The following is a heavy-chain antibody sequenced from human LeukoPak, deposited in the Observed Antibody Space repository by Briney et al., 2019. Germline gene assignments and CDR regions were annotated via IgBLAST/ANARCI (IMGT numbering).Heavy chain of an antibody. CDR1: GGSISSYY. J-gene: IGHJ4*02. Sequence: KASETLSLTCTVSGGSISSYYWSWIRQPPGKGLEWIGYIYYSGSTNYNPSLKSRVTISVDTSKNQFSLKLSSVTAADTAVYYCARATPSSPGIAVAGWFLVYYFDYWGQGTLVTVSS. CDR2: IYYSGST. V-gene: IGHV4-59*12. CDR3: ARATPSSPGIAVAGWFLVYYFDY. D-gene: IGHD6-19*01.